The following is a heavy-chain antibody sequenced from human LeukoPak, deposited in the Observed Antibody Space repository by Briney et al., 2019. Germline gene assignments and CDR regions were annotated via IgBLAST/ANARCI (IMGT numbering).Heavy chain of an antibody. J-gene: IGHJ4*02. CDR3: AKDAAVAGTQFDF. CDR2: IRDSGVTT. CDR1: GFTFSSYA. V-gene: IGHV3-23*01. D-gene: IGHD6-19*01. Sequence: PGGSLRLSCAASGFTFSSYAMSWVRQAPGKGLEWVSAIRDSGVTTYYADSVKGRFTISRDNSKNTLYLQMNSLRAEDTALYYCAKDAAVAGTQFDFWGQGTLVTVSS.